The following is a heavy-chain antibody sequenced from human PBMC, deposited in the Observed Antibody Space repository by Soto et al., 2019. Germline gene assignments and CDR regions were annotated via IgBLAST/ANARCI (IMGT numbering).Heavy chain of an antibody. V-gene: IGHV4-31*03. D-gene: IGHD4-17*01. J-gene: IGHJ3*01. Sequence: KSSETLSLTCTVSGGSVLSGGYYFFCVRQHPWKGLEWIGYIHYSGTTHYNPSLRSRPSISLDTSQNTFSLTLTSMTVADSAIYYCARGRVGLREPIDPFDLWGPGKKVTVSS. CDR3: ARGRVGLREPIDPFDL. CDR2: IHYSGTT. CDR1: GGSVLSGGYY.